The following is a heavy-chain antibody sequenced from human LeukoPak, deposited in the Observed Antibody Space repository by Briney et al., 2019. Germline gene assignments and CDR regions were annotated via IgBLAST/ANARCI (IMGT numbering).Heavy chain of an antibody. V-gene: IGHV4-34*01. Sequence: SETLSLTCAVYGGSFSGYYWSWIRQPPGKGLEWIGEINHSGSTNYNPSLKSRVTISVDTSKNQFSLKLSSVTAADTAVYYCARLHPRNYYDSSGYRPKGLDYWGQGTLVTVSS. CDR1: GGSFSGYY. CDR3: ARLHPRNYYDSSGYRPKGLDY. J-gene: IGHJ4*02. CDR2: INHSGST. D-gene: IGHD3-22*01.